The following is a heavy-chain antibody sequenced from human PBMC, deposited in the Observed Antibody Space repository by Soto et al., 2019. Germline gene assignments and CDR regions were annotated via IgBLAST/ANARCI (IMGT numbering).Heavy chain of an antibody. CDR2: VRSKSNNYAT. V-gene: IGHV3-73*01. D-gene: IGHD2-15*01. J-gene: IGHJ4*02. Sequence: DVQVVQSGGGLVQPGGSLKLSCAASGCAFNDSAMHWVHQASGKGLEWVARVRSKSNNYATAYPASVKGRFIVSRDDSMGTTPLQMNSLKPEDTAIYYCTNNFVWGQGVLVTVS. CDR1: GCAFNDSA. CDR3: TNNFV.